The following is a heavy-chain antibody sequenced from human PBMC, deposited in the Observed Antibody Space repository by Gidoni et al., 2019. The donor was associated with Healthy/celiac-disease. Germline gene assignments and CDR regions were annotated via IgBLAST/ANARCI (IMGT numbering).Heavy chain of an antibody. D-gene: IGHD3-10*01. Sequence: QVQLVESGGGVVQPGRSLRLSCAASGFTFSSYGMPWVRQAPGKGLEWVAVIWYDGSNKYYADSVKGRFTISRDNSKNTLYLQMNSLRAEDTAVYYCARDLETPGDYYYYYYGMDVWGQGTTVTVSS. CDR1: GFTFSSYG. V-gene: IGHV3-33*01. CDR2: IWYDGSNK. CDR3: ARDLETPGDYYYYYYGMDV. J-gene: IGHJ6*02.